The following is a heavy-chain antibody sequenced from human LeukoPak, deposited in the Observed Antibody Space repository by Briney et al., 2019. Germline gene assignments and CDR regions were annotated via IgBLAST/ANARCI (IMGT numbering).Heavy chain of an antibody. CDR1: GGSIKNGDHY. CDR2: ISKVGTT. J-gene: IGHJ4*02. Sequence: SETLSLTCTVSGGSIKNGDHYWTWIRQPPGKGLEWIGYISKVGTTYYNPSLRSRLSISVDTSKNQFSLNLSSMTAADAAVYYCARGEVGASPFDYRGLGALVTVSS. CDR3: ARGEVGASPFDY. D-gene: IGHD1-26*01. V-gene: IGHV4-30-4*01.